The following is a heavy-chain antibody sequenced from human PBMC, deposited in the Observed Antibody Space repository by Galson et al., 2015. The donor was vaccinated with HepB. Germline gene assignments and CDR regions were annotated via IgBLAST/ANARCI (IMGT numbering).Heavy chain of an antibody. V-gene: IGHV1-69*13. J-gene: IGHJ4*02. CDR3: APHPYYYDSSGYYFDY. CDR2: IIPIFGTA. D-gene: IGHD3-22*01. CDR1: GGTFSSYA. Sequence: SVKVSCKASGGTFSSYAISWVRQAPGQGLEWMGGIIPIFGTANYAQKFQGRVTITADESTSTAYMELSSLRSEDTAVYYCAPHPYYYDSSGYYFDYWGQGTLVTVSS.